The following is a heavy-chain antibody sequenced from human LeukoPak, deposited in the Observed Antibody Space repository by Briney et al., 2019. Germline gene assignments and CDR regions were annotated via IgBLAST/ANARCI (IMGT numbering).Heavy chain of an antibody. CDR2: ISYDGSNK. CDR3: ARPARHCSSTSCYNFRYFDY. V-gene: IGHV3-30*04. Sequence: PGGPLRLTCAASGFTFSSCAMHWVRQAPGKGLEWVAVISYDGSNKYYADSVKGRFTISRDNSKNTLYLQMNSLRAEDTAVYYCARPARHCSSTSCYNFRYFDYWGQGTLVTVSS. J-gene: IGHJ4*02. D-gene: IGHD2-2*02. CDR1: GFTFSSCA.